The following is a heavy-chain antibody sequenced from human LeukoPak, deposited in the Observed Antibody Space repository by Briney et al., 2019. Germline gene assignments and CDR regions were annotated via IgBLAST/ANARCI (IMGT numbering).Heavy chain of an antibody. V-gene: IGHV2-70*11. CDR3: ARIRAGPDYFDY. Sequence: VSGPALVKPTQTLTLTCTFSGFSLSTSGMCVNWIRQPPGKALEWLARIDWDDDKYYSTSLKTRLTISKDTSKNQVALTMTNMDPVDTATYYCARIRAGPDYFDYWGQGALVTVSS. CDR1: GFSLSTSGMC. CDR2: IDWDDDK. J-gene: IGHJ4*02.